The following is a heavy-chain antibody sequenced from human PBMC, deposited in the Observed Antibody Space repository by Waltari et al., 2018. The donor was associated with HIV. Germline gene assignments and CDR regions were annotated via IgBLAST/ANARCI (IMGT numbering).Heavy chain of an antibody. J-gene: IGHJ4*02. CDR2: IIPIFGTA. CDR3: ARDCYYDSSGYPSYFDY. Sequence: QVQLVQSGAEVKKPGSSVKVSCKASGGTFSSYAIRWVRQAPGQGLEWMGGIIPIFGTANYAQKFQGRVTITADESTSTAYMELSSLRSEDTAVYYCARDCYYDSSGYPSYFDYWGQGTLVTVSS. CDR1: GGTFSSYA. D-gene: IGHD3-22*01. V-gene: IGHV1-69*01.